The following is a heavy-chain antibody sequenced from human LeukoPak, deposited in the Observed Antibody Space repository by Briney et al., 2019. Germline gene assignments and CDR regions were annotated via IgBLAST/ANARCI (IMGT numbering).Heavy chain of an antibody. CDR3: ASAIVGAPSPDY. J-gene: IGHJ4*02. V-gene: IGHV5-51*01. Sequence: GESLKISCKGSGYSFTNFWIGWVRQMPGKGLEWVGVIYPGDSDTRYSPSFRGQVTISADKSISTAYLQWSSLKASDTAMYYCASAIVGAPSPDYWGQGTPVTVSS. D-gene: IGHD1-26*01. CDR2: IYPGDSDT. CDR1: GYSFTNFW.